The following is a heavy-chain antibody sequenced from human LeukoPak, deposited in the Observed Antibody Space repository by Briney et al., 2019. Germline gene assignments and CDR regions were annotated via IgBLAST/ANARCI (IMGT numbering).Heavy chain of an antibody. CDR2: VSTRSTYI. J-gene: IGHJ4*02. V-gene: IGHV3-21*01. CDR1: GFTFSNYN. CDR3: AREEEWYASGTYYKGFDS. Sequence: GGSLRLSCAASGFTFSNYNMNWVRQAPGKGLEWVSCVSTRSTYIYYADSVKGRFTISRDNAKNSLYLQMNSLRADDTAVYYCAREEEWYASGTYYKGFDSWGQGTLVTVSS. D-gene: IGHD3-10*01.